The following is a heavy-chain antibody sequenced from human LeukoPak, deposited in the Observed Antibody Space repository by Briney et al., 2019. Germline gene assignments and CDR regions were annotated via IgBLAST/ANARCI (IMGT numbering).Heavy chain of an antibody. CDR3: AGEDILTASPLAH. CDR1: GFTFSDYY. D-gene: IGHD3-9*01. Sequence: PGGSLRLSCAASGFTFSDYYMSWIRQAPGKGLEWVSYISGSSDTIYYADSVKGRFTIFRDNAKNSLYLQMNSLRVEDTAVYYCAGEDILTASPLAHWGQGTLVTVSS. V-gene: IGHV3-11*01. CDR2: ISGSSDTI. J-gene: IGHJ4*02.